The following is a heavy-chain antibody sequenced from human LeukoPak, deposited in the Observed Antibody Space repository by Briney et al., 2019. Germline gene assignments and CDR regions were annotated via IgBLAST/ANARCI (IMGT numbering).Heavy chain of an antibody. V-gene: IGHV1-18*01. CDR3: ATGYSWNDARYVPFDY. Sequence: GASVKVSCKASGYTFTSYGISWVRQAPGQGLEWMGWISAYNGNTNYAQKLQGRVTMTTDTSTSTAYMELRSLRSDDTTVYYCATGYSWNDARYVPFDYWGQGTLVTVSS. D-gene: IGHD1-1*01. CDR1: GYTFTSYG. CDR2: ISAYNGNT. J-gene: IGHJ4*02.